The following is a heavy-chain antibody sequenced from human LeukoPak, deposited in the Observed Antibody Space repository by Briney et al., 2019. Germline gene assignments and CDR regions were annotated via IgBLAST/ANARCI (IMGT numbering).Heavy chain of an antibody. D-gene: IGHD6-13*01. CDR1: GYTFTGYY. Sequence: ASVKVSCKASGYTFTGYYMHWVRQAPGQGLEWMGWINPNSGGTNYAQKFQGRVTITRNTSISTAYMGLSSLRSEDTAVYYCATAAGTGDYYYYYYMDVWGKGTTVTVSS. J-gene: IGHJ6*03. CDR2: INPNSGGT. V-gene: IGHV1-2*02. CDR3: ATAAGTGDYYYYYYMDV.